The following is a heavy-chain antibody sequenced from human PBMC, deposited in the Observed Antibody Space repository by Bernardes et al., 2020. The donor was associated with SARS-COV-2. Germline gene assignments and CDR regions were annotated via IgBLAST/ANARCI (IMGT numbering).Heavy chain of an antibody. CDR2: ISSSGDT. CDR3: ARRARISGGGFYYYVMDV. Sequence: SETLSLTCTVSGGSISSSSYYWSWIRQPPGKGLEWIGYISSSGDTNYNPSLKSRVTISIDTSKNQFSLKLSSVTAADTAMYYCARRARISGGGFYYYVMDVWGQGTTVTVSS. J-gene: IGHJ6*02. CDR1: GGSISSSSYY. D-gene: IGHD3-16*01. V-gene: IGHV4-61*05.